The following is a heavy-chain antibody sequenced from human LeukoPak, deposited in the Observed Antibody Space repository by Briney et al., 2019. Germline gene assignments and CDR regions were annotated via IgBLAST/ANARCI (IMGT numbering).Heavy chain of an antibody. J-gene: IGHJ4*02. Sequence: GGSLRLSCAASGFTFSSYAMSWVRQAPGKGLEWVSAISGSGDSTYYADSVKGRFTISRDNSKNTLYLQMNSLRAEDTAVYYCAKRSGRTTGRYDYWGQGTLVTVSS. V-gene: IGHV3-23*01. CDR1: GFTFSSYA. CDR3: AKRSGRTTGRYDY. CDR2: ISGSGDST. D-gene: IGHD4-17*01.